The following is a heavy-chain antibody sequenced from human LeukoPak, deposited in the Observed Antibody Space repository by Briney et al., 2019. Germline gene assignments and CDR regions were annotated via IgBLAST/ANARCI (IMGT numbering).Heavy chain of an antibody. CDR1: GFTFSSYW. J-gene: IGHJ4*02. D-gene: IGHD1-26*01. Sequence: GGPLRLSCAASGFTFSSYWMSWVRQAPGQGLAWVANIEPDGSEKYYVDSVKGRFTISRDNAKNSLYLQMNSLRAEDTAVYYCARVYSGSYSYYFDYWGQGTLVTVSS. CDR3: ARVYSGSYSYYFDY. CDR2: IEPDGSEK. V-gene: IGHV3-7*02.